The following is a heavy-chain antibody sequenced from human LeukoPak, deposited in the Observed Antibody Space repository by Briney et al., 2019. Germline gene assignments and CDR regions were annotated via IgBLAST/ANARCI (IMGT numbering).Heavy chain of an antibody. V-gene: IGHV4-34*01. CDR1: GGSFSGYY. CDR3: ARGQGVPNCSGGSCYPSLDY. J-gene: IGHJ4*02. Sequence: SETLSLTCAVYGGSFSGYYWSWIRQPPGKGLEWIGEINHSGSTNYNPSLKSRVTISVDTSKNQFSLKLSSVTAADTAVYYCARGQGVPNCSGGSCYPSLDYWGQGTLVTVSS. CDR2: INHSGST. D-gene: IGHD2-15*01.